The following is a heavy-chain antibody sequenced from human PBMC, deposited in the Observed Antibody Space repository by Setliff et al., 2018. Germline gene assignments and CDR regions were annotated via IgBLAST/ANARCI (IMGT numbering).Heavy chain of an antibody. CDR3: AKGGASSQWLDP. J-gene: IGHJ5*02. Sequence: PSETLSLTCTVSDASIGGSGYYWGWISQPPGKGPEWIGNIHYSGSTHYNPSLKSRVTISVDTSKNQFSLRLTSVTAADTAVYYCAKGGASSQWLDPWGQGTLVTVSS. CDR1: DASIGGSGYY. D-gene: IGHD6-6*01. V-gene: IGHV4-39*07. CDR2: IHYSGST.